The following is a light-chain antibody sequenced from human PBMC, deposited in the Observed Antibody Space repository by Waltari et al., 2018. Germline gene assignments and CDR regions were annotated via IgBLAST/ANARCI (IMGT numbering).Light chain of an antibody. Sequence: QSALTQPASVSGSPGQSITISCTATISDVGGYNYVSWYQQHPGKAPKLMIYDVSNRHSGVSNRFSGSTSGNTASLTISGLQAEDEADYYCSSYTSSSVVFGGGTKLTVL. CDR2: DVS. J-gene: IGLJ2*01. V-gene: IGLV2-14*01. CDR1: ISDVGGYNY. CDR3: SSYTSSSVV.